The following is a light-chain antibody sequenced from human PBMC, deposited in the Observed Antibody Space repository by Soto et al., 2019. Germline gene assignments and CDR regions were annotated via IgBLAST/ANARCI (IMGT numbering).Light chain of an antibody. CDR1: SSDVGGYNY. V-gene: IGLV2-14*01. Sequence: QSALTQPASVSGSPGQSITISCTGTSSDVGGYNYVSWYQQHPDKAPKLIIYEVSYRPSGVSDRFSGSKSANTVYLTISALQAEDEADYYCSSYTSISTDVFGTGTKLTVL. CDR2: EVS. CDR3: SSYTSISTDV. J-gene: IGLJ1*01.